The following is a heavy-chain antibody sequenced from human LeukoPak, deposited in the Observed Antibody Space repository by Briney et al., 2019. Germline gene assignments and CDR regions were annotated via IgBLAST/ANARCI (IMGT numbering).Heavy chain of an antibody. J-gene: IGHJ6*03. CDR3: ATLSRTGSEWLLQSVRWYYYYYYMDV. Sequence: GGSLRLSCAASGFTFDDYGMSWVRQAPGKGLEWVSSISSSSSYIYYADSVKGRFTISRDNAKNSLYLQMNSLRAEDTAVYYCATLSRTGSEWLLQSVRWYYYYYYMDVWGKGTTVTVSS. D-gene: IGHD3-22*01. CDR1: GFTFDDYG. CDR2: ISSSSSYI. V-gene: IGHV3-21*01.